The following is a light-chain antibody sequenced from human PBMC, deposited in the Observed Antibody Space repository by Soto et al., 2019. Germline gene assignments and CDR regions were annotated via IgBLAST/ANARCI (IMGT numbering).Light chain of an antibody. CDR3: QQYNSYRT. J-gene: IGKJ1*01. V-gene: IGKV1-33*01. Sequence: DIQMTQSPSSLSASVGDRVAITCRASQSISSYLNWYQQKPGKAPKLLIYDASNLETGVPSRFSGSGSGTDFTFTISSLQPEDIATYYCQQYNSYRTFGQGTKVDIK. CDR2: DAS. CDR1: QSISSY.